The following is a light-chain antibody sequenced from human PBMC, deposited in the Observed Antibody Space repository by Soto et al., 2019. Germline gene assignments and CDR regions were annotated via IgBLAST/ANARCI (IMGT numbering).Light chain of an antibody. J-gene: IGKJ1*01. CDR3: HQYNFWPTWT. V-gene: IGKV3-15*01. Sequence: EVVMTQSPATLSVSPGEGATLSCRASQSVSSHLAWYQQRPGQAPRLLIYGASIRATGIPARFSGSGSGTDFTLTISSLQSEDFAVYYCHQYNFWPTWTFGQGTRWISN. CDR2: GAS. CDR1: QSVSSH.